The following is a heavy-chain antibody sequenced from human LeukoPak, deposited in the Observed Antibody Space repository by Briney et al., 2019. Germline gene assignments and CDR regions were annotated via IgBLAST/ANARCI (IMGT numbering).Heavy chain of an antibody. V-gene: IGHV4-34*01. CDR1: GGSFSGYY. Sequence: SETLSLTCAVCGGSFSGYYWSWIRQPPGKGLEWIGEINHSGSTNYNPSLKSRVTISVDTSKNQFSLKLSSVTAADTAVYYCARGIPTALSGPPFDPWGQGTLVTVSS. CDR2: INHSGST. D-gene: IGHD4-17*01. J-gene: IGHJ5*02. CDR3: ARGIPTALSGPPFDP.